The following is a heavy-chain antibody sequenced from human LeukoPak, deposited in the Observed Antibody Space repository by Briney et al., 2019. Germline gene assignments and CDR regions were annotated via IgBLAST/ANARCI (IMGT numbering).Heavy chain of an antibody. Sequence: KPSETLSLTCTVSGDSFSYFYWSWIRQPPGKGLEWIGYIYNSGSTSYNPSLKSRVTISLDTSQNQFSLKLSSVTAADTAVYYCARGLYWLHDYWGQGTLVTVSS. CDR3: ARGLYWLHDY. CDR2: IYNSGST. CDR1: GDSFSYFY. V-gene: IGHV4-59*12. D-gene: IGHD2-15*01. J-gene: IGHJ4*02.